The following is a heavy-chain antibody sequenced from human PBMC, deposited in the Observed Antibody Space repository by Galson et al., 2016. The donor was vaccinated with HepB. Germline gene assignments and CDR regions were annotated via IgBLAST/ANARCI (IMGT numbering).Heavy chain of an antibody. V-gene: IGHV1-46*01. CDR2: VDPN. CDR1: GFSFTSFY. CDR3: AREGGSSWGFAY. Sequence: SVKVSCKASGFSFTSFYIHWVRQAPGQGLEWLGIVDPNYPQQFQGRVSMTRDTSTSTVYMELNSLTSEDTAVYYCAREGGSSWGFAYWGQGTLVIVSS. D-gene: IGHD1-26*01. J-gene: IGHJ4*02.